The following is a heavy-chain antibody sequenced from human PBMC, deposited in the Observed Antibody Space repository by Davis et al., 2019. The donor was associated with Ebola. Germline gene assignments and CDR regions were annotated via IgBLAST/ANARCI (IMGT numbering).Heavy chain of an antibody. CDR1: GGSFSGYY. V-gene: IGHV4-34*01. CDR2: INHSGST. J-gene: IGHJ4*02. D-gene: IGHD2-2*01. CDR3: ARDVVAAAAYYFDN. Sequence: SETLSLTCAVYGGSFSGYYWSWIRQPPGKGLEWIGEINHSGSTNYNPSLKSRVTMSVDTSENQFSLKLSSVTAADTAVYYCARDVVAAAAYYFDNWGQGLLVTVSS.